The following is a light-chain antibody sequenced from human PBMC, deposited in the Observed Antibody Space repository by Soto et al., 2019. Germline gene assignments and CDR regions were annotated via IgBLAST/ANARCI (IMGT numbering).Light chain of an antibody. J-gene: IGKJ4*01. CDR2: SAS. Sequence: IMTKSPATLSVSPGERATLSGSASQSVSSYLAWYQQKPGQAPRLLIYSASTRATGIPARFSGSGSGTEFILTISSLQSEEFAVYEFGLRSRHPCTSGGGTKV. V-gene: IGKV3-15*01. CDR1: QSVSSY. CDR3: GLRSRHPCT.